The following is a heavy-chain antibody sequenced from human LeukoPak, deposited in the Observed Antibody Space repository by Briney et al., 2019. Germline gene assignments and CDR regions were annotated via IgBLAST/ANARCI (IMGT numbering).Heavy chain of an antibody. CDR3: ARANVLITMVRGVRRPTINWFDP. V-gene: IGHV4-30-2*01. D-gene: IGHD3-10*01. Sequence: SETLSLTCAVSGGSISSRGYSWSWIRQPPGKGLEWIGYIYHSGSTYYNPSLKSRVTISVDRSKNQFSLKLSSVTAADTAVYYCARANVLITMVRGVRRPTINWFDPWGQGTLVTVSS. CDR1: GGSISSRGYS. J-gene: IGHJ5*02. CDR2: IYHSGST.